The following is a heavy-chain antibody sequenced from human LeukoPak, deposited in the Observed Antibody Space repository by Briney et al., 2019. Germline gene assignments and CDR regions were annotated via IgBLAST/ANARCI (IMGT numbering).Heavy chain of an antibody. D-gene: IGHD1-26*01. CDR3: AKVKVGATIDY. J-gene: IGHJ4*02. Sequence: GGSLRLACAASGFTFRSYAMNWVRRAPGKGLEWVSGISESGVGTNYADSVKGRFTISRDNSKNTLYLQMNSLRAEDTAVYYCAKVKVGATIDYWGQGTLVTVSS. V-gene: IGHV3-23*01. CDR2: ISESGVGT. CDR1: GFTFRSYA.